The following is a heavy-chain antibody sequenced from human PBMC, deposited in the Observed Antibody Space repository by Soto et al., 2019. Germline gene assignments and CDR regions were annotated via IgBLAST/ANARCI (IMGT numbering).Heavy chain of an antibody. CDR2: IWYDGSNK. Sequence: GVSLTLSFSASGFPFISYGMHWVRQAPGKGLEWVAVIWYDGSNKYYGDSVKGRFTISRDNAKNSLYLQMNSLRAEDTATYYCARVHYYDSSGFYLWGQGTLVTVSS. J-gene: IGHJ4*02. CDR3: ARVHYYDSSGFYL. CDR1: GFPFISYG. D-gene: IGHD3-22*01. V-gene: IGHV3-33*01.